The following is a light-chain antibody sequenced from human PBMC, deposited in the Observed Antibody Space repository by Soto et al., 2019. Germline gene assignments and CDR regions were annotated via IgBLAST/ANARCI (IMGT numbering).Light chain of an antibody. V-gene: IGLV2-11*01. J-gene: IGLJ7*01. CDR2: EVS. Sequence: QSALTQPRSVSGSPGQSVTISCTGTSSDVGGYNSVSWYQQLPGKAPKLMIYEVSKRPSGVPDRFSGSKSGNTASLTVSGLQAEDEADYYCSSYAGSDVFVFGTGTQLTVL. CDR3: SSYAGSDVFV. CDR1: SSDVGGYNS.